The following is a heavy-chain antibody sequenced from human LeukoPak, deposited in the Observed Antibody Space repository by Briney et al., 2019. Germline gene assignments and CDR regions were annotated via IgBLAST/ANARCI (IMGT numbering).Heavy chain of an antibody. CDR1: GGSSSSGNSY. CDR2: IYPSGTT. CDR3: AREFHY. Sequence: PSETLSLTCTVSGGSSSSGNSYWTWIRQPAGKGLEWIGLIYPSGTTNYNPPLKSRLTISLDTSKNQFSLRLTSVTAADTAIYYCAREFHYWGQGTLVTVSS. J-gene: IGHJ4*02. V-gene: IGHV4-61*02.